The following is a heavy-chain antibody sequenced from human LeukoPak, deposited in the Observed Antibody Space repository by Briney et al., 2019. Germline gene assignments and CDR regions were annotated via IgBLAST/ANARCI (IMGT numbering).Heavy chain of an antibody. CDR3: ARGRSRLLRGSDY. CDR1: GFTFSSYG. Sequence: GGSLRLSCAASGFTFSSYGMHWVRQAPGKGLEWVAVIGYDGSNKFYADSVKGRFTISRDNSKNTLYLQMNSLRAEDTAVYYCARGRSRLLRGSDYWGQGTLVTVSS. D-gene: IGHD3-22*01. J-gene: IGHJ4*02. CDR2: IGYDGSNK. V-gene: IGHV3-33*01.